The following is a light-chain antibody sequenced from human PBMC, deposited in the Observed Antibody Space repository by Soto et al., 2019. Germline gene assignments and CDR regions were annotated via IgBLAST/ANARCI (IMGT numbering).Light chain of an antibody. Sequence: AIQLTQSPSSLSASVGDRVTITCRASQGISSALAWYQQKPGKAPKLLIYDTSSLESGVPSRFSGSGSGTDFTLTISSLQPEDFANYYCQQFNNYPHTFGQGTKLEIK. J-gene: IGKJ2*01. V-gene: IGKV1D-13*01. CDR3: QQFNNYPHT. CDR2: DTS. CDR1: QGISSA.